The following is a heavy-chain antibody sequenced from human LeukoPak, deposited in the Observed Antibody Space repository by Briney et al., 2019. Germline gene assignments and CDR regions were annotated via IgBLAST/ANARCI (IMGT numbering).Heavy chain of an antibody. CDR1: GFTFSRYW. D-gene: IGHD2-2*01. J-gene: IGHJ3*02. V-gene: IGHV3-7*01. CDR2: IKQDGSEK. CDR3: AREPRANHQSHDAFDI. Sequence: PGGSLRLSCAASGFTFSRYWMSWVRQAPGKGLEWVANIKQDGSEKYYVDPVKGRFTISRDNAKNSLYLQMNSLRDEDTAVYYCAREPRANHQSHDAFDIWGQGTMVTVSS.